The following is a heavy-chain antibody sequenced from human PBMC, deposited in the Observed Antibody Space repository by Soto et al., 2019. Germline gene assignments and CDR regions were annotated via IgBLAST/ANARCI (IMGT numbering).Heavy chain of an antibody. J-gene: IGHJ5*02. D-gene: IGHD3-9*01. V-gene: IGHV1-18*01. CDR3: ARDLTDTYYDILTGYTPGGFDP. Sequence: ASVKVSCKASGYTFTSYGSSWVRQAPGQGLEWMGWISAYNGITNYAQKLQGRVTMTTDTSTSTAYMELRSLRSDDTAVYYCARDLTDTYYDILTGYTPGGFDPWGQGTLVTVSS. CDR1: GYTFTSYG. CDR2: ISAYNGIT.